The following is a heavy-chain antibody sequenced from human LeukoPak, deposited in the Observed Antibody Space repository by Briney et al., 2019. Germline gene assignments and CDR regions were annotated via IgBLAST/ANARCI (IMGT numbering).Heavy chain of an antibody. CDR2: ISWDGGST. CDR1: GFTFDDYT. V-gene: IGHV3-43*01. J-gene: IGHJ4*02. Sequence: GGSLRLSCAASGFTFDDYTMHWVRRAPGKGLEWVSLISWDGGSTYYADSVKGRFTISRDNSKNSLYLQMNSLRTEDTALYYCAKESKGGGFDYWGQGTLVTVSS. CDR3: AKESKGGGFDY. D-gene: IGHD3-16*01.